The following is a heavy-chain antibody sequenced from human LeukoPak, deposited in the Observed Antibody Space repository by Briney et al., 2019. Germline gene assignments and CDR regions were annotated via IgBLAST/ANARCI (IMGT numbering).Heavy chain of an antibody. J-gene: IGHJ3*02. Sequence: GGSLRLSCAASGFTVSSNYMSWVRQAPGKGLEWVSVIYSGASTYYADSVKGRFTVSRGNSKNTVHLQMNSLRTEDTAVYYCARVVGTGYSSTWYAFDIWGQGTMVTVSS. CDR2: IYSGAST. D-gene: IGHD6-13*01. CDR1: GFTVSSNY. CDR3: ARVVGTGYSSTWYAFDI. V-gene: IGHV3-66*02.